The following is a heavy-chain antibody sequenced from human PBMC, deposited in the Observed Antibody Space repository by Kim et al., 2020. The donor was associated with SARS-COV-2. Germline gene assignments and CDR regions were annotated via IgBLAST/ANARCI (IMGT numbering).Heavy chain of an antibody. CDR3: ARERAGYGCWSGYYGGWFDP. J-gene: IGHJ5*02. V-gene: IGHV3-11*04. Sequence: RFTISRDDAKNSLYLQMNSLRAEDTAVYYCARERAGYGCWSGYYGGWFDPWGQGTLVTVSS. D-gene: IGHD3-3*01.